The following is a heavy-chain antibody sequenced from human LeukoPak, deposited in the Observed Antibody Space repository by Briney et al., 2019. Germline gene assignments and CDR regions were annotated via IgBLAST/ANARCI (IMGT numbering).Heavy chain of an antibody. CDR3: VRDALEGYYSYYYMDV. V-gene: IGHV4-59*11. Sequence: SETLSLTCSVSGGPIISHYWSWIRQPPGKGLEWIGYISNSGSTDYNPSLRSRVTISINTSKNQFSLKLTSVTAADSAVYYCVRDALEGYYSYYYMDVWGQGTLVTVSS. CDR1: GGPIISHY. CDR2: ISNSGST. D-gene: IGHD1-1*01. J-gene: IGHJ6*03.